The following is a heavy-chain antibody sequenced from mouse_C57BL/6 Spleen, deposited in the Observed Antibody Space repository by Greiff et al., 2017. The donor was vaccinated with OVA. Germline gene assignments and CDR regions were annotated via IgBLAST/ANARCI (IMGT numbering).Heavy chain of an antibody. V-gene: IGHV5-17*01. J-gene: IGHJ4*01. D-gene: IGHD2-10*02. CDR3: ARRYGYYAMDY. Sequence: DVHLVESGGGLVKPGGSLKLSCAASGFTFSDYGMHWVRQAPEKGLAWVAYISSGSSTIYYADTVKGRFTISRDNAKNTLFLQMTSLRSEDTAMYYCARRYGYYAMDYWGQGTSVTVSS. CDR2: ISSGSSTI. CDR1: GFTFSDYG.